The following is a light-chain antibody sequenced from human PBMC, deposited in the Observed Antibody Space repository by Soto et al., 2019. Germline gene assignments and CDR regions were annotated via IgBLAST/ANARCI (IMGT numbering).Light chain of an antibody. Sequence: QSVLTQPASVSGSPGQSISISCTGSSSDVGGYNYVSWCQQHPGKAPKTMIYDVSNRPSGVSNRFSGSKSGNTASLTISGLQAEDEADYYCSSYTSSGTWVFGGGTQLTVL. J-gene: IGLJ3*02. CDR3: SSYTSSGTWV. CDR1: SSDVGGYNY. V-gene: IGLV2-14*03. CDR2: DVS.